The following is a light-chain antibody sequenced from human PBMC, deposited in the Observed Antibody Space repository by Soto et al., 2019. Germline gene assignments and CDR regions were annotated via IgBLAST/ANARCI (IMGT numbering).Light chain of an antibody. V-gene: IGKV3D-11*01. CDR2: DAS. CDR3: QQFGLSPT. Sequence: EIVLTQSPATLSLSPGERATLSCRASQGVSSYLAWYQQKPGQAPRLLIYDASNRATGIPARFSGSGPGTDFTLTISSLEPEDFAVYYCQQFGLSPTFGGGTKVEI. CDR1: QGVSSY. J-gene: IGKJ4*01.